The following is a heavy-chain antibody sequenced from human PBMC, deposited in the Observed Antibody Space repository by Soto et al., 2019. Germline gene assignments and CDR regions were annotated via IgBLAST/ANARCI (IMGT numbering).Heavy chain of an antibody. D-gene: IGHD5-12*01. CDR3: ARGDSGYDEGDYYYYYGMDV. CDR1: GYTLTSYD. J-gene: IGHJ6*02. CDR2: MNPNSGNT. Sequence: ASVKVSCKASGYTLTSYDINWVRQATGQGLEWMGWMNPNSGNTGYAQKFQGRVTMTRNTSISTAYMELSSLRSEDTAVYYCARGDSGYDEGDYYYYYGMDVWGQGTTVTVSS. V-gene: IGHV1-8*01.